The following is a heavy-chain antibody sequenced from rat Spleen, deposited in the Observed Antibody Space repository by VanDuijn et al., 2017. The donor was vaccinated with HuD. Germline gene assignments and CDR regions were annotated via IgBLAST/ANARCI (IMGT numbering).Heavy chain of an antibody. CDR1: GFSLTSNG. CDR3: VRERVPGFAFYFDY. CDR2: ISTGGNT. V-gene: IGHV2S12*01. J-gene: IGHJ2*01. D-gene: IGHD1-4*01. Sequence: QVQLKESGPGLVQPSQTLSLTCTVSGFSLTSNGVSWVRQPPGKGLEWIAAISTGGNTYYNSGLKSRLGISRDTSKSQVFVKMNSLQTEDTAIYFCVRERVPGFAFYFDYWGQGVMVTVSS.